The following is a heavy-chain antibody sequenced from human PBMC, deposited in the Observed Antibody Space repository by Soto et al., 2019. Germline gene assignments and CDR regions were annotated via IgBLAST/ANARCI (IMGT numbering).Heavy chain of an antibody. J-gene: IGHJ5*02. CDR3: ARFGPTGWFDP. D-gene: IGHD3-10*01. CDR1: GYSFTDYY. V-gene: IGHV1-2*02. Sequence: QVHLVQSGAEVKKPGASVKVSCKASGYSFTDYYMHWVRQAPGQGLEWMGWINTKTGGTNYAQRVQGRVTMTGDTSINTADMELSRLRSDDTAVYYCARFGPTGWFDPWGQGTVVTVSS. CDR2: INTKTGGT.